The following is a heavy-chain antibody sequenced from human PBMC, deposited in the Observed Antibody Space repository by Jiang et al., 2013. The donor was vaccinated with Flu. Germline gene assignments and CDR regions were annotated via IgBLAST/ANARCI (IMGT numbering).Heavy chain of an antibody. J-gene: IGHJ6*01. CDR3: AKNRVQGFGIPYFFYGMDV. Sequence: VQLLESGGGVVQPGRSLRLSCVASGFTLRTYPMYWVRQAPGKGLEWVAVISYDGRTTYHADSVKGRFTISRDTSKNTLYLQMNSLKPEDTALYSCAKNRVQGFGIPYFFYGMDVWGPRDHGHRLL. D-gene: IGHD3-10*01. CDR1: GFTLRTYP. V-gene: IGHV3-30-3*02. CDR2: ISYDGRTT.